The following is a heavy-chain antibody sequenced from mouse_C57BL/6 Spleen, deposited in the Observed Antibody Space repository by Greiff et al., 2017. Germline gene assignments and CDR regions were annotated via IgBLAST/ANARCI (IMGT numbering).Heavy chain of an antibody. CDR1: GYTFTSYW. J-gene: IGHJ2*01. CDR2: IYPGSGST. D-gene: IGHD1-1*01. V-gene: IGHV1-55*01. Sequence: QVQLKQPGAELVKPGASVKMSCKASGYTFTSYWITWVKQRPGQGLEWIGDIYPGSGSTNYNEKFKSKATLTVDTSSSTAYMQLSSLTSEDSAVYYYARYYYGSSYYFDYWGQGTTLTVSS. CDR3: ARYYYGSSYYFDY.